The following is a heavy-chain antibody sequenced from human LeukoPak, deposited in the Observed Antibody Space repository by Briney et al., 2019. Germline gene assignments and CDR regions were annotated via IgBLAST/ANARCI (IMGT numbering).Heavy chain of an antibody. CDR3: ARYVVSGSGRFYFDY. J-gene: IGHJ4*02. V-gene: IGHV4-39*01. CDR2: INYGGTT. D-gene: IGHD3-10*01. Sequence: SETLSLTCTVSGGSISSSNYYWSWIRQPPGRELEWIASINYGGTTYYNPSLKSRVTISVDTSKNQFSLRLSSVTAADTAAYLCARYVVSGSGRFYFDYWGQGSLVTVSS. CDR1: GGSISSSNYY.